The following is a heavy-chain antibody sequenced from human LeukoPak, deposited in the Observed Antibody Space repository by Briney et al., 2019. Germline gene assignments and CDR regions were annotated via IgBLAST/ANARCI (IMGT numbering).Heavy chain of an antibody. V-gene: IGHV4-39*01. Sequence: PSEPLSPTCTVSGGSTSSSSYYGGWIRQPPGKGLEWIGSIYYSGSTYYNPSLKSRVTISVHTSKNQFSLKLSSVTAADTAVYYCAREFDYWGQGTLVTVSS. CDR2: IYYSGST. J-gene: IGHJ4*02. CDR1: GGSTSSSSYY. CDR3: AREFDY.